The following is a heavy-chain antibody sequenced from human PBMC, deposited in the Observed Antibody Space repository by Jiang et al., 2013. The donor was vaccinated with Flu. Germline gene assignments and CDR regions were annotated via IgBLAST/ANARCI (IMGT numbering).Heavy chain of an antibody. CDR1: GFTFSTYA. V-gene: IGHV3-30-3*01. J-gene: IGHJ4*02. CDR2: IAYDGSKN. Sequence: QLVESGGGVVQPGRSLRLSCAASGFTFSTYAMHWVRQAPGKGLEWVAVIAYDGSKNYYADSVKGRFTISRDNSKNVLYLQMNSLRPEDTAVYYCAKDFMGGTHYVAFDYWGQGALVTVSS. D-gene: IGHD1-26*01. CDR3: AKDFMGGTHYVAFDY.